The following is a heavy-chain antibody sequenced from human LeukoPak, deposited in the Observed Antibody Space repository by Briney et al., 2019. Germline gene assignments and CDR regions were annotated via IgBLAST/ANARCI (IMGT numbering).Heavy chain of an antibody. CDR3: ARGQDTVVTSRDAFDI. J-gene: IGHJ3*02. CDR1: GFTFDDYA. Sequence: PGRSLRLSCAASGFTFDDYAMHWVRQAPGKGLEWVSGISWNSGNIGYADSVKGRFTISRDNSKNTLYLQMNSLRAEDTAVYYCARGQDTVVTSRDAFDIWGQGKMVTVSS. CDR2: ISWNSGNI. V-gene: IGHV3-9*01. D-gene: IGHD4-23*01.